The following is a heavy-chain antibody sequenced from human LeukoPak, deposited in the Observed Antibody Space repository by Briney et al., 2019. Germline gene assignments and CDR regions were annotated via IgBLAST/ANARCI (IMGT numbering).Heavy chain of an antibody. D-gene: IGHD3-10*01. Sequence: SETLSLTCTVSGGSISSYYWSWTRQPAGKGLEWIGRVYPGESSEYNPSLKSRVTMSVDTSKNQFSLKVNSVTAADTAVYYCARVERGGLDYWGQGTLVTVSS. CDR3: ARVERGGLDY. J-gene: IGHJ4*02. CDR2: VYPGESS. CDR1: GGSISSYY. V-gene: IGHV4-4*07.